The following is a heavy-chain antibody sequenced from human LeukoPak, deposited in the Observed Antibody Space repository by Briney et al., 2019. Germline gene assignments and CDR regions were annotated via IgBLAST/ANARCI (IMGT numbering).Heavy chain of an antibody. Sequence: PSETLSLTCAVYGGSFSSYYWSWIRQPPGKGLEWIGYIYYSGSTNYNPSLKSRVTISVDTSKNQFSLKLSSVTAADTAVYYCASSLRPYYFAYWGQGTLATVSS. CDR3: ASSLRPYYFAY. J-gene: IGHJ4*02. V-gene: IGHV4-59*01. CDR1: GGSFSSYY. D-gene: IGHD4-17*01. CDR2: IYYSGST.